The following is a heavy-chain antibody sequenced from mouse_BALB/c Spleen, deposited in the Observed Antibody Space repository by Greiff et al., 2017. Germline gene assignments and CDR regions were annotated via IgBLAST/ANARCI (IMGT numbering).Heavy chain of an antibody. CDR1: GFSLTSYG. CDR2: IWSGGST. V-gene: IGHV2-2*02. Sequence: VKLMESGPGLVQPSQSLSITCTVSGFSLTSYGVHWVRQSPGKGLEWLGVIWSGGSTDYNAAFISRLSISKDNSKSQVFFKMNSLQANDTAIYYCARNGRYDYDAWFAYWGQGTLVTVSA. D-gene: IGHD2-4*01. J-gene: IGHJ3*01. CDR3: ARNGRYDYDAWFAY.